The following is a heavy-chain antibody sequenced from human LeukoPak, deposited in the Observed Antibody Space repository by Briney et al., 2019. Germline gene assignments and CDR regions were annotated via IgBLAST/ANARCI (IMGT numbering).Heavy chain of an antibody. J-gene: IGHJ4*02. CDR1: GGSLSRNS. Sequence: SETLSLTCAVSGGSLSRNSWSWIQQPAGKGLEWIGRIYTSGSTIYNPSLKSRVTMSVDTSKNQFSLKLSSVTAADTAVYYCARVSGGYDYLTYFDYWGQGTLVTVSS. V-gene: IGHV4-4*07. CDR2: IYTSGST. D-gene: IGHD5-12*01. CDR3: ARVSGGYDYLTYFDY.